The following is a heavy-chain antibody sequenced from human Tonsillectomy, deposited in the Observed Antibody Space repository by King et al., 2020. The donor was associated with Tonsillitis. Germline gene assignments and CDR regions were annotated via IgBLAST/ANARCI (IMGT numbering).Heavy chain of an antibody. D-gene: IGHD5-18*01. CDR3: ARGYLDYFDY. CDR1: GFTFSSYA. V-gene: IGHV3-21*01. CDR2: ISSSSSHI. Sequence: VQLVESGGGLVKPGGSLRLSCAASGFTFSSYAMNWVRQAPGKGLEWVSSISSSSSHIYYADSVKGRFTISRDNAKNSPYLQMNSLRAEDTAVYHCARGYLDYFDYWGQGTLVTVSS. J-gene: IGHJ4*02.